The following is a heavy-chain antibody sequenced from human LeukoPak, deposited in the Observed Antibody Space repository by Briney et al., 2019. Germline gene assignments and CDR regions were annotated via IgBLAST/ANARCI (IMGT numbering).Heavy chain of an antibody. CDR3: ARGTDGSKIAY. Sequence: KSSETLSLTCTVSGGSISSGGDYWSWIRQPPGKGLEWIGEIHPSGSTTYNPSLKSRVTISVDTSKNQFSLNMSSVTAADTAVYYCARGTDGSKIAYWGQGTLVTVSS. CDR1: GGSISSGGDY. V-gene: IGHV4-61*08. CDR2: IHPSGST. J-gene: IGHJ4*02. D-gene: IGHD1-26*01.